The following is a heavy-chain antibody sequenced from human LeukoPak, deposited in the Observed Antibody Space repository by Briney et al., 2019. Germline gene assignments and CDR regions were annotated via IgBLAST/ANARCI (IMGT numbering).Heavy chain of an antibody. CDR2: IGSSGSTI. D-gene: IGHD2-15*01. Sequence: GGSLRLSCAASGFTFSDYYMSWIRQAPGKGLEWVSYIGSSGSTIYYADSVKGRFTISRDNAKNSLYLQMNSLRAEDTAVYYCARDDGGYCSGGSCYGAGAFDIWGQGTMVTVSS. CDR1: GFTFSDYY. J-gene: IGHJ3*02. CDR3: ARDDGGYCSGGSCYGAGAFDI. V-gene: IGHV3-11*01.